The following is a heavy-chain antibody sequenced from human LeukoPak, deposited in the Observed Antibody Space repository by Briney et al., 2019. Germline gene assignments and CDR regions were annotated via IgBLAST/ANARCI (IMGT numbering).Heavy chain of an antibody. V-gene: IGHV3-23*01. CDR1: GFTLSSYA. CDR3: AKAPVTTCSGAYCYPFDY. Sequence: GGSLRLSCAASGFTLSSYAMSWVRLGPGKGLEWVPAISVSGNTYHADSVKGRFTISRDSYKNTLYLQMNSLRAEDAAVYYCAKAPVTTCSGAYCYPFDYWGQGTLVTVSS. D-gene: IGHD2-15*01. CDR2: ISVSGNT. J-gene: IGHJ4*02.